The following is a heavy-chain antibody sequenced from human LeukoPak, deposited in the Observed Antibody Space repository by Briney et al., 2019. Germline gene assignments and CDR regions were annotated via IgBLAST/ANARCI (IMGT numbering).Heavy chain of an antibody. J-gene: IGHJ3*02. Sequence: GGSLRLSCAASEFTFSSYAMSWVRQAPGKGLEWVSAISGSGGSTYYADSVKGRFTISRDNSKNTLYLQMNSLRAEDTAVYYCAKDRDSSSWYDAFDIWGQGTMVTVSS. V-gene: IGHV3-23*01. CDR2: ISGSGGST. D-gene: IGHD6-13*01. CDR1: EFTFSSYA. CDR3: AKDRDSSSWYDAFDI.